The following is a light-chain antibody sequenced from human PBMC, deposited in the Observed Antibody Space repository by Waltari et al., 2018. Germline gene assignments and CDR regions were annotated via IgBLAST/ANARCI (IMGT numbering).Light chain of an antibody. CDR3: QQFYSTPYT. CDR1: QSVLYSSNNLNY. V-gene: IGKV4-1*01. J-gene: IGKJ2*01. Sequence: DIVMTQSPDSLAVSLGERATLHSTSSQSVLYSSNNLNYLAWYQQKPGQPPKLLIYWASTRESGVPDRFSGSGSGTDFTLTISSLQAEDVAVYYCQQFYSTPYTFGQGTKLEIK. CDR2: WAS.